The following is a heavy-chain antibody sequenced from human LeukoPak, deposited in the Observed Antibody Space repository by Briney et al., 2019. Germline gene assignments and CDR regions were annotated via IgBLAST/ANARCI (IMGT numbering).Heavy chain of an antibody. V-gene: IGHV3-33*01. D-gene: IGHD2-21*01. Sequence: GGSLRLSCAASGFTFSSYGMHWVRQAPGKGLEWVAVIWYDGSKKYYADSVKGRFTISRDNSKNTLYLQMNNLRAEDRAVYYCGRDIRGEVPVAFLLGGWFDPWGQETLVTVSS. CDR3: GRDIRGEVPVAFLLGGWFDP. J-gene: IGHJ5*02. CDR1: GFTFSSYG. CDR2: IWYDGSKK.